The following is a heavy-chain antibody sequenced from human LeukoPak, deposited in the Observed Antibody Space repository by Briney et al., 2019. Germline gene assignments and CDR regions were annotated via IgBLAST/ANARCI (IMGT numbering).Heavy chain of an antibody. CDR1: GFTFSSYE. CDR3: ARDRRAYYGSGSYNWFDP. D-gene: IGHD3-10*01. CDR2: ISSSGSTI. V-gene: IGHV3-48*03. Sequence: GGSLRLSCAASGFTFSSYEMNWVRQAPGKGLEWVSYISSSGSTIYYADSVKGRFTISRDNAKNSLYLQMNSLRAEDTAVYYCARDRRAYYGSGSYNWFDPWGQGTLVTVSS. J-gene: IGHJ5*02.